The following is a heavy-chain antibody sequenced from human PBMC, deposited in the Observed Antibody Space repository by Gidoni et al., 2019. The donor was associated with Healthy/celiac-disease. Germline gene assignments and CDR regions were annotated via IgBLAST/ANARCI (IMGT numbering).Heavy chain of an antibody. D-gene: IGHD2-2*01. CDR2: IIPIFGTA. J-gene: IGHJ6*02. CDR3: ASTLVVPAANDYYYGMDV. Sequence: QVQLVQSGAEVKKPGSSVQVSCKASGGTFSSYAISWVRQAPGQGLEWMGGIIPIFGTANYAQKFQGRVTITADESTSTAYMELSSLRSEDTAVYYCASTLVVPAANDYYYGMDVWGQGTTVTVSS. V-gene: IGHV1-69*01. CDR1: GGTFSSYA.